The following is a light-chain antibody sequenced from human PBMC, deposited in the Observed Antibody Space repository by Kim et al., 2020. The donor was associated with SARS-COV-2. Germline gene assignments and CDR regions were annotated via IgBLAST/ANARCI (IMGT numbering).Light chain of an antibody. V-gene: IGLV5-45*03. CDR2: YKSDSDK. CDR3: LMWYNSAWV. J-gene: IGLJ1*01. Sequence: QPVLTQPSSLSASPGASASLTCTLRSGINVGTYRIYWYQQKPGSPPQYLLRYKSDSDKQQGSGVPSRFSGSKDASANAAILLISGLQSEDEAEYYCLMWYNSAWVFGTGTKVTVL. CDR1: SGINVGTYR.